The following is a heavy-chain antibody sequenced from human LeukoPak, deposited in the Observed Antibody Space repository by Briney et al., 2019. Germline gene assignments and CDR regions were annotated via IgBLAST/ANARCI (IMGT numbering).Heavy chain of an antibody. D-gene: IGHD3-22*01. V-gene: IGHV1-18*01. CDR2: ISAYNGNT. CDR3: ARDRQLGSSGYYAAY. Sequence: GASVKVSCKASGYTFSSYGISWVRQAPGQGLEWMGWISAYNGNTNYAQKVQGRVTLTTETSTSTAYMELRSLRSDDTAVYYCARDRQLGSSGYYAAYWGQGTLVTVSS. CDR1: GYTFSSYG. J-gene: IGHJ4*02.